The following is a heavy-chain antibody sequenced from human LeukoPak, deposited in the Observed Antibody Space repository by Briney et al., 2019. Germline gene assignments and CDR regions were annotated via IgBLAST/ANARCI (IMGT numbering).Heavy chain of an antibody. V-gene: IGHV4-59*01. CDR2: IYYSGST. J-gene: IGHJ6*03. CDR3: ARGRYNWNYRYYYYMDV. Sequence: PSETLSLTCTVSGGSISSYYWSWVRQPPGKGLEWVGYIYYSGSTNYHPSLKSRVTISVDTSKNQFSLKLSSVTAADTAVYYCARGRYNWNYRYYYYMDVWGKGTTVTVSS. CDR1: GGSISSYY. D-gene: IGHD1-7*01.